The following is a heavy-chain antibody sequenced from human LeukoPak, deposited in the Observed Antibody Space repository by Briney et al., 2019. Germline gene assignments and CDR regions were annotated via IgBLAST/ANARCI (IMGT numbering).Heavy chain of an antibody. Sequence: SETLSLTCTVSGGSISSYYWSWIRQPPGKGLEWIGYIYYSGSTNYNPSLKSRVTISVDTSKNQFSLKLSSVTAADTAVYYCARGVRARRGYYYYMDVWGKGTTVTVSS. CDR3: ARGVRARRGYYYYMDV. J-gene: IGHJ6*03. V-gene: IGHV4-59*12. CDR1: GGSISSYY. CDR2: IYYSGST. D-gene: IGHD3-22*01.